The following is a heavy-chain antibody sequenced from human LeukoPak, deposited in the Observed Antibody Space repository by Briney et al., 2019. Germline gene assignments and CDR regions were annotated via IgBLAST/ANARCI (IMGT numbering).Heavy chain of an antibody. CDR3: ARVGYDFWSGFRPYYYYYYMDV. D-gene: IGHD3-3*01. CDR2: ISWNSGSI. Sequence: GGSLRLSCAASGFTFDDYAMHWVRQAPGKGLEWVSGISWNSGSIGYADSVKGRFTISRDNAKNSLYLQMNSLRAEDTAVYYCARVGYDFWSGFRPYYYYYYMDVWGKGTTVTVSS. J-gene: IGHJ6*03. CDR1: GFTFDDYA. V-gene: IGHV3-9*01.